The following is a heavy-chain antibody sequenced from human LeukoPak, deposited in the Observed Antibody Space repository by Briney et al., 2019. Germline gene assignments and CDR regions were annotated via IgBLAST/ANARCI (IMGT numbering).Heavy chain of an antibody. Sequence: SETLSLTCTVSGTSISSGSHYWGWIRQPPGKGLEWIGSVYYSGNTNYNPSLKNRVTISVDTSKNQFSLKLRSVTAADTAVFYCARQGYADFSPRPFDYWGQGTLVTVSS. J-gene: IGHJ4*02. CDR3: ARQGYADFSPRPFDY. CDR1: GTSISSGSHY. CDR2: VYYSGNT. V-gene: IGHV4-39*01. D-gene: IGHD4-17*01.